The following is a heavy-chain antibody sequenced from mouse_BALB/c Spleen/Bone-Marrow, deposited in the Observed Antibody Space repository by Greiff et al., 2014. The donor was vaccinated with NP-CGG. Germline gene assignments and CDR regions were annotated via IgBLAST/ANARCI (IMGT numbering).Heavy chain of an antibody. V-gene: IGHV2-9*02. D-gene: IGHD3-1*01. CDR1: GFSLTSYG. J-gene: IGHJ3*01. CDR3: ARDRGPPY. Sequence: QVQLKDSGPGLVAPSQSLSITCTVSGFSLTSYGVHWVRQPPGKGLEWLGVIWAGGSTNYNSALMSRLSISKDNSKSQVFLKMNSLQTDDTDMYYCARDRGPPYWGQGTLVTVSA. CDR2: IWAGGST.